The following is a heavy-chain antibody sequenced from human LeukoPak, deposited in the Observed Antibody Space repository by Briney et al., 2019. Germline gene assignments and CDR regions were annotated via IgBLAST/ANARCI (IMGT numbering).Heavy chain of an antibody. CDR2: IYYSGST. CDR1: GGSISSSSYY. CDR3: ARHRIAAAGTGYFQH. Sequence: SETLSLTCTVSGGSISSSSYYWGWIRQPPGKGLEWIGSIYYSGSTYYNPSLKGRVTISVDTSKNQFSLKLSSVTAADTAVYYCARHRIAAAGTGYFQHWGQGTLVTVSS. D-gene: IGHD6-13*01. J-gene: IGHJ1*01. V-gene: IGHV4-39*01.